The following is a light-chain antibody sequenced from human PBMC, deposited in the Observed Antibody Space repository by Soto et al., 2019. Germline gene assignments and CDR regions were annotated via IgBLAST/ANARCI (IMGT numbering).Light chain of an antibody. V-gene: IGLV2-8*01. CDR2: EVS. J-gene: IGLJ1*01. CDR3: SSYAGSYYV. Sequence: QSLLTQPPSASRSPGHSFTISFTGTSSYVGGYHYVSWYQQHPGKAPQLMIYEVSKRPSGVPDRFSGSKSGKTASLTVSRLQAEDEADYYCSSYAGSYYVFGTWTKVPVL. CDR1: SSYVGGYHY.